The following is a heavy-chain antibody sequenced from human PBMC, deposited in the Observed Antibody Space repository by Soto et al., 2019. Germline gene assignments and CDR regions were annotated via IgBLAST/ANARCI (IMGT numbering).Heavy chain of an antibody. Sequence: PGESLKISCKGSGYSFSSHWIGWVRQMPGKGLEWMGIIYPGDSDTRYSPSFQGQVTISADRSTSTAYLHWSSLKASDTAMYYCARRNFGWSFDFWGPGTLVTAPQ. CDR2: IYPGDSDT. D-gene: IGHD3-9*01. CDR3: ARRNFGWSFDF. J-gene: IGHJ4*02. V-gene: IGHV5-51*01. CDR1: GYSFSSHW.